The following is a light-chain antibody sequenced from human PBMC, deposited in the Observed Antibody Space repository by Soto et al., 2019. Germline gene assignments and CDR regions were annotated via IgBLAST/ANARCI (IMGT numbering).Light chain of an antibody. CDR3: QQRSHWPPYT. CDR1: QSVGSD. Sequence: EIVLTQSPATLSLSPGERGTLSCSASQSVGSDLAWYQQKPGQAPRLLIYDASNRATGIPARFSGSGSGTDFTLTISSLEPEDFAVYYCQQRSHWPPYTFGQGTKLEIK. V-gene: IGKV3-11*01. CDR2: DAS. J-gene: IGKJ2*01.